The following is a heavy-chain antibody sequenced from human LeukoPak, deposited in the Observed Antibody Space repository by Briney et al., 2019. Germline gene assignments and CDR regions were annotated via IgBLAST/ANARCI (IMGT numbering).Heavy chain of an antibody. J-gene: IGHJ4*02. Sequence: SETLSLTCTVSGGSISSYYWSWIRQPPGKGLEWIGYIYYSGNTNYNPSLKSRVTMSVDTSRNQFSLKLNSVTAADTAVYYCARDIVGVTRAFGYWGQGTLATVSS. CDR2: IYYSGNT. V-gene: IGHV4-59*01. CDR1: GGSISSYY. CDR3: ARDIVGVTRAFGY. D-gene: IGHD1-26*01.